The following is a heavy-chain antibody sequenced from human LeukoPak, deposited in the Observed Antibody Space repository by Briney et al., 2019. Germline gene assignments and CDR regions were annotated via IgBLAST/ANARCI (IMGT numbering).Heavy chain of an antibody. Sequence: GGSLRLSCAASGFTFSSYSMNWVRQAPGKGLEWVSSISDSSGYIYYADSVKGRFTISRDNAKNSLYLQMDSLRAEDTAVYFCARRFFSGSYYRIDYWGQGTLVTVSS. CDR2: ISDSSGYI. CDR3: ARRFFSGSYYRIDY. V-gene: IGHV3-21*01. D-gene: IGHD1-26*01. CDR1: GFTFSSYS. J-gene: IGHJ4*02.